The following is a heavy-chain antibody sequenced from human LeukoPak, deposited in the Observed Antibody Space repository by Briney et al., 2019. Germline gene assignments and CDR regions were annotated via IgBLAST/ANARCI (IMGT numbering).Heavy chain of an antibody. CDR1: GFTLSDYY. CDR2: ISSSGSTI. J-gene: IGHJ6*03. D-gene: IGHD3-22*01. V-gene: IGHV3-11*04. Sequence: GGSLRLSCAASGFTLSDYYMSWIRQAPGKGLEWVSYISSSGSTIYYADSVKGRFTISRDNAKNSLYLQMNSLRAEDTAVYYCARAAWGYDSSGYYPHYYYYYMDVWGKGTTVTVSS. CDR3: ARAAWGYDSSGYYPHYYYYYMDV.